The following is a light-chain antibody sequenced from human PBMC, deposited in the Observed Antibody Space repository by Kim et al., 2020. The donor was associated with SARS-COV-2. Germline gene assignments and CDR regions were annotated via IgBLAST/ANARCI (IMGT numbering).Light chain of an antibody. Sequence: ETVMTQSPATLSVSPGERVTLSCRASQIVSSSLAWYQQKPGQAPRLLIYGASARATGTPARFSGSASGTEFTLTISSLQSEDFADYYCQQNYNWPRTFCQGSQVDSK. V-gene: IGKV3-15*01. CDR3: QQNYNWPRT. CDR1: QIVSSS. CDR2: GAS. J-gene: IGKJ1*01.